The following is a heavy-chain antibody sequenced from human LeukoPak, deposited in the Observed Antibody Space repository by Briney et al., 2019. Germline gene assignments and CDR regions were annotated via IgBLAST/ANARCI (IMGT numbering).Heavy chain of an antibody. J-gene: IGHJ4*02. CDR2: TSARDSST. CDR3: AKGMLNKWYFDD. CDR1: GFTFSSYG. V-gene: IGHV3-23*01. Sequence: GGSLRLSCAASGFTFSSYGMSWVRQAPGKGLEWVSATSARDSSTYYADSVKGRFTISRDNSKNTMYLQINSLRAEDTAVYYCAKGMLNKWYFDDWGQGTPVTVSS. D-gene: IGHD1/OR15-1a*01.